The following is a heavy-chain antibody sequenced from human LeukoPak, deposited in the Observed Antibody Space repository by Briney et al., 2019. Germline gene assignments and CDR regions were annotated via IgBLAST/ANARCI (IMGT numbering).Heavy chain of an antibody. CDR2: VDPEDDET. D-gene: IGHD3-22*01. V-gene: IGHV1-24*01. J-gene: IGHJ4*02. CDR3: ASGWYYDSSGYFSFDY. Sequence: GASVTVSCKVSGDTLTDLSMQWVRQAPGKGLEWMGGVDPEDDETIYAQKFQGRVTMTEDTSTDTAYMELNSLRSEDTAVYYCASGWYYDSSGYFSFDYWGQGTLVTVSA. CDR1: GDTLTDLS.